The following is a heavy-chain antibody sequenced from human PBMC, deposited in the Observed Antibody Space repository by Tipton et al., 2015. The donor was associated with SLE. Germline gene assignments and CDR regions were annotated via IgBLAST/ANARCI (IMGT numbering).Heavy chain of an antibody. CDR3: ATNWGRARYMDV. V-gene: IGHV3-30*02. CDR2: IWYDGNT. J-gene: IGHJ6*03. Sequence: SLRLSCGASGFTFRSYGMHWVRQAPGKGLEWVAFIWYDGNTYYADSVKGRFTISRDNSKNTLYLQMNSLRAEDTAVYYCATNWGRARYMDVWGNGTAVTVSS. CDR1: GFTFRSYG. D-gene: IGHD7-27*01.